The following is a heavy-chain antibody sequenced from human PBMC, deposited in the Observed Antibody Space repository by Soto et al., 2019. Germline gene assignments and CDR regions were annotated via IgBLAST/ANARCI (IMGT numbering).Heavy chain of an antibody. J-gene: IGHJ3*01. Sequence: LRLSCSASGFTFSNYAMSWVRQSPGKGLEWVSGVSSTGTSPYYAGSVQGRFTISRDNSKNMFYLQMKSLRAEDTAIYYCAKARPSGGYYYVEAFDVWGQGTMVTVSS. V-gene: IGHV3-23*01. CDR1: GFTFSNYA. D-gene: IGHD3-22*01. CDR2: VSSTGTSP. CDR3: AKARPSGGYYYVEAFDV.